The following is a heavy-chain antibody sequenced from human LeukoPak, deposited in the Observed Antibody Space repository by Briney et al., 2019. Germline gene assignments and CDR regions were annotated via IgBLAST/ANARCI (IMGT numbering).Heavy chain of an antibody. CDR3: ARDGYNPIDY. V-gene: IGHV4-39*02. D-gene: IGHD5-24*01. J-gene: IGHJ4*02. CDR2: IYYSGST. Sequence: PSETLSHTCTVSGGSISSSSYYWGWIRQPPGKGLEWIGTIYYSGSTYYNPSLKSRVTISVDTSKNQFSLKLSSVTAADTAVYYCARDGYNPIDYWGQGTLVTVSS. CDR1: GGSISSSSYY.